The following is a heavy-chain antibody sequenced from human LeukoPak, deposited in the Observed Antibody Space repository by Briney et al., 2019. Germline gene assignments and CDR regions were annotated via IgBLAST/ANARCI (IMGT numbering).Heavy chain of an antibody. D-gene: IGHD3-10*01. V-gene: IGHV1-2*02. CDR2: INPNSGGT. Sequence: GASVKVSCKASGYTFTGYYMHWVRQAPGQGLEWMGWINPNSGGTNYAQKFQGRVTMTRDTSISTAYMELSRLRSDDTAVYYCARESLGMVRGVNFDYWGQGTLVTVSS. CDR1: GYTFTGYY. J-gene: IGHJ4*02. CDR3: ARESLGMVRGVNFDY.